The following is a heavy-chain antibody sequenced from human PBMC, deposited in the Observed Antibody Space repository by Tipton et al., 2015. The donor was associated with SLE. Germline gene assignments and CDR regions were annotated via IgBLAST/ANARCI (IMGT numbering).Heavy chain of an antibody. D-gene: IGHD5-18*01. V-gene: IGHV3-33*01. CDR3: ARDFGALRAYTSGTDY. CDR2: IQFDGSRK. Sequence: SLRLSCATSGFTFSNYGMHWVRQTPVKGLEWVTAIQFDGSRKYYADSVKGRFTISRDDSESTLYLQMNTLRAEDTAVYYCARDFGALRAYTSGTDYWGQGTLVTVSS. CDR1: GFTFSNYG. J-gene: IGHJ4*02.